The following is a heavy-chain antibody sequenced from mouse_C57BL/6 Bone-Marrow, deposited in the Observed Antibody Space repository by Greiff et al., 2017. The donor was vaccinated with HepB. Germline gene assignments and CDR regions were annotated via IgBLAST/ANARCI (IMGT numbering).Heavy chain of an antibody. CDR3: ARAEDYDY. D-gene: IGHD2-4*01. CDR2: IYPGDGDT. J-gene: IGHJ2*01. Sequence: VQLQQSGPELVKPGASVKISCKASGYAFSSSWMNWVKQRPGKGLEWIGRIYPGDGDTNYNGKFKGKATLTADKPSSTAYMQLSSLTSEDSAVYFCARAEDYDYWGQGTTLTVSS. V-gene: IGHV1-82*01. CDR1: GYAFSSSW.